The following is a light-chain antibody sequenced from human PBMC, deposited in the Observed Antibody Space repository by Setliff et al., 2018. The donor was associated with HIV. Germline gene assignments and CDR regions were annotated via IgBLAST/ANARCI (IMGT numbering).Light chain of an antibody. CDR2: DVN. Sequence: QSVLAQPRSVSGSPGQSVNISRTGTSSDVGGYDFVSWYQQHPGKVPKLIIYDVNKRPSGVPDRFSGSKSGNTASLTISGLQADDEVDYYCCSYAGSPYVFGTGTKVTVL. CDR3: CSYAGSPYV. V-gene: IGLV2-11*01. J-gene: IGLJ1*01. CDR1: SSDVGGYDF.